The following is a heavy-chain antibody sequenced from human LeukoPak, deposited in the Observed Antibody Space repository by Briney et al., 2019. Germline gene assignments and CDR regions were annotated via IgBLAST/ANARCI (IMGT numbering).Heavy chain of an antibody. J-gene: IGHJ4*02. CDR1: GFTFSNYA. V-gene: IGHV3-23*01. D-gene: IGHD1-26*01. CDR3: AKTMGAIDHDY. CDR2: ISGGGGSK. Sequence: PGGSLRLSCAASGFTFSNYAMSWVRQAPGKGLEWVSTISGGGGSKYYADSVKGRFTISRDNSKNTLYLQMNSLRAEDTAVYYCAKTMGAIDHDYWGQGTLVTVSS.